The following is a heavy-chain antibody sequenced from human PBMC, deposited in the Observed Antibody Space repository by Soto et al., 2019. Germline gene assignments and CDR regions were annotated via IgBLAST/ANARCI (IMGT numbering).Heavy chain of an antibody. D-gene: IGHD3-9*01. Sequence: GGSLRLSCAASGFTFSSYGMHWVRQAPGKGLEWVAVIWYDGSNKYYADSVKGRFTISRDNSKNTLYLQMNSLRAEDTAVYYCAREGYYDILTGYYNALDYWGQGTLVTVSS. V-gene: IGHV3-33*01. CDR2: IWYDGSNK. CDR3: AREGYYDILTGYYNALDY. CDR1: GFTFSSYG. J-gene: IGHJ4*02.